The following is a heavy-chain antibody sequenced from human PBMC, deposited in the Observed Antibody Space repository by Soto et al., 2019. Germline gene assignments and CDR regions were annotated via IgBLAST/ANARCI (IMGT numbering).Heavy chain of an antibody. D-gene: IGHD5-12*01. Sequence: QVQLVESGGGVVQPGRSLRLSCAASGFTFSSYGMHWVRQAPGKGLEWVAVISYDGSNKYYADSVKGRFTISRDNSKNTLYLQMNSLSAEDTAVYYCAKDHAVHSGLKPLVDYWGQGTLVTVSS. J-gene: IGHJ4*02. CDR3: AKDHAVHSGLKPLVDY. CDR1: GFTFSSYG. V-gene: IGHV3-30*18. CDR2: ISYDGSNK.